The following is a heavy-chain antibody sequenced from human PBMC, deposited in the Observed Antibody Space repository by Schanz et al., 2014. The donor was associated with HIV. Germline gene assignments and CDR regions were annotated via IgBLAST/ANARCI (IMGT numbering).Heavy chain of an antibody. J-gene: IGHJ4*02. CDR3: AKSLPIETATITYFDY. CDR1: GFTFSSYG. D-gene: IGHD1-20*01. CDR2: IWYDGSHK. V-gene: IGHV3-33*06. Sequence: QVQLVESGGSVVQPGRSLRLSCVASGFTFSSYGMHWVRQAPGKGLEWVAVIWYDGSHKPYAGSVKGRFTISRDNSQNTLYLHMNNLRAEDTAVYYCAKSLPIETATITYFDYWGQGTLVTFSS.